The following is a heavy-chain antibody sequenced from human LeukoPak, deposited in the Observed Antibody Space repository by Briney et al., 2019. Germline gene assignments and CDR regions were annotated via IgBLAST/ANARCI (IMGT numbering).Heavy chain of an antibody. Sequence: PSETLSLTCTVSGGSINNYYWSCIRQPPGKGLEWIGYIYYSGSTYYNPSLKSRVTISVDTSKNQFSLKLSSVTAADTAVYYCARDLDDYVWGSSPRTYYGMDVWGQGTTVTVSS. CDR3: ARDLDDYVWGSSPRTYYGMDV. CDR1: GGSINNYY. V-gene: IGHV4-59*12. D-gene: IGHD3-16*01. CDR2: IYYSGST. J-gene: IGHJ6*02.